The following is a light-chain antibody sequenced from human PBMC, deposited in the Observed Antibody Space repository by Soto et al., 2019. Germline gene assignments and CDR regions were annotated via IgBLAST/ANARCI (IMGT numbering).Light chain of an antibody. Sequence: QSVLTQSPSASASLGASVKLTCTLDSGHSNYDIAWHQQQPEKGPRFLLKVDNDGSHSKGDGIPDRFSASTSGAERYLIISSLQSEDEADYYCQTWGPGIRVFGGGTKLTVL. J-gene: IGLJ3*02. CDR2: VDNDGSH. V-gene: IGLV4-69*01. CDR1: SGHSNYD. CDR3: QTWGPGIRV.